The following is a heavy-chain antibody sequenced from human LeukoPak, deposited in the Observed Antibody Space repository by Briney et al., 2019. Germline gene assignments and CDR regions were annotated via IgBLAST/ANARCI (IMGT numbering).Heavy chain of an antibody. CDR2: IYQDGNT. CDR3: ARDREVVTAKAQMDV. CDR1: WFTVTTKD. D-gene: IGHD2-21*02. J-gene: IGHJ6*04. V-gene: IGHV3-53*01. Sequence: RSLRKSDVVSWFTVTTKDMSLVRHAPRKRLNQDPVIYQDGNTYYTDSVKGRFTISRDNSKNTLFLQMNSLRAEDTAMYYCARDREVVTAKAQMDVWGKGTTVTVSS.